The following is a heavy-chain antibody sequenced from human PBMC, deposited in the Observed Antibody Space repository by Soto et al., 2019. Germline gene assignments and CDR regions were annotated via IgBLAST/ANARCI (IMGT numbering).Heavy chain of an antibody. Sequence: EVQLVESGGGLVKPGGSLRLSCAASGFTFSNAWMSWVRQAPGKGLEWVGRIKSKTDGGTTDYAAPVKGRFTISRDDSKNTLYLLLYSLKTEDTAVYYCTTEWYYYDSSGYPVPWGQGTLVIVSS. J-gene: IGHJ5*02. V-gene: IGHV3-15*01. CDR3: TTEWYYYDSSGYPVP. CDR1: GFTFSNAW. D-gene: IGHD3-22*01. CDR2: IKSKTDGGTT.